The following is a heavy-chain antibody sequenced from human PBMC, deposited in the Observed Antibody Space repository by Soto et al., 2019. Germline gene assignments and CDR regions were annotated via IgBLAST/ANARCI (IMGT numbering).Heavy chain of an antibody. Sequence: ASVKVSCKASGYTFTSYGISWVRQAPGQGLEWMGWISAYNGNTNYAQKLQGRVTMTTDTSTSTAYTELRSLRSDDTAVYYCARGNFWSGLHYYGMDVWGQGTTVTVSS. J-gene: IGHJ6*02. D-gene: IGHD3-3*01. CDR3: ARGNFWSGLHYYGMDV. CDR1: GYTFTSYG. V-gene: IGHV1-18*04. CDR2: ISAYNGNT.